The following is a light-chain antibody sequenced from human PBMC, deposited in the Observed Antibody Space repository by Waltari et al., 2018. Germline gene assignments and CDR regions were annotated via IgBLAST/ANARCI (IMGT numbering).Light chain of an antibody. Sequence: SVLTQPPSASGAPGQRVTISCSGSSPNIGRHYVYWYQQLPGTAPKLLIYTDDQRAAGVPDRVSASKSGTSASLAISGLRSEDEADYYCAAWDDSPSGHVVFGGGTKLTVL. CDR3: AAWDDSPSGHVV. J-gene: IGLJ2*01. V-gene: IGLV1-47*02. CDR1: SPNIGRHY. CDR2: TDD.